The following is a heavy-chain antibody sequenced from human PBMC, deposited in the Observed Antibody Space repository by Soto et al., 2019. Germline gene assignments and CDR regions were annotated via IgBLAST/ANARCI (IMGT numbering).Heavy chain of an antibody. CDR2: IYPGDSDT. CDR3: ARASGYSSSWYAEYFQH. D-gene: IGHD6-13*01. Sequence: GESLKISCKGSGYSFTSYWIGWVRQMPGKGLDWMGIIYPGDSDTRYSPSFQGQVTISADKSISTAYLQWSSLKASDTAIYYCARASGYSSSWYAEYFQHWGQGTLVTVSS. V-gene: IGHV5-51*01. CDR1: GYSFTSYW. J-gene: IGHJ1*01.